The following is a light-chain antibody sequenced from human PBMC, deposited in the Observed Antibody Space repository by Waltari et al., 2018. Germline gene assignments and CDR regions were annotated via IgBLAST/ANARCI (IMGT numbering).Light chain of an antibody. CDR3: QQRSNWPFT. V-gene: IGKV3-11*01. Sequence: EIVLTQSPATLSLSPGERATLSCRASQSVSSYLAWYQQKPGQAPRLLIYDASTRATGIPSRCSGSGSGTDFTLTISSLEPEDFAVYYCQQRSNWPFTFGQGTRLEIK. CDR2: DAS. J-gene: IGKJ5*01. CDR1: QSVSSY.